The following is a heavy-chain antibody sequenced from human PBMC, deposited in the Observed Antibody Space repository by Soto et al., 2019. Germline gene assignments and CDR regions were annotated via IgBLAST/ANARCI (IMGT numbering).Heavy chain of an antibody. CDR3: AREAPGLDCSGGSCYVLGWFDP. CDR2: IIPIFGTA. D-gene: IGHD2-15*01. V-gene: IGHV1-69*13. Sequence: GASVKVSCKASGGTFSSYAISWVRQAPGQGLEWMGGIIPIFGTANYAQKFQGRVTITADESTSTAYMELSSLRSEDTAVYYCAREAPGLDCSGGSCYVLGWFDPWGQGTLVTVSS. CDR1: GGTFSSYA. J-gene: IGHJ5*02.